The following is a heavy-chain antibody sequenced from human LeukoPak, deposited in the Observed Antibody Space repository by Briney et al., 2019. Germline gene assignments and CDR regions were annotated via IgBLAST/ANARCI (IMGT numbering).Heavy chain of an antibody. V-gene: IGHV4-59*01. D-gene: IGHD6-13*01. CDR2: MYYSGTT. Sequence: SETLSLTCTVSGVSITSYYWSWIRQPPGKGLEWIGNMYYSGTTNYNPSLKSRVTISADTSKNQLSLKLKSVTAADTAVYYCAGDGNSSWWSYWGLGTLVTVSS. J-gene: IGHJ4*02. CDR3: AGDGNSSWWSY. CDR1: GVSITSYY.